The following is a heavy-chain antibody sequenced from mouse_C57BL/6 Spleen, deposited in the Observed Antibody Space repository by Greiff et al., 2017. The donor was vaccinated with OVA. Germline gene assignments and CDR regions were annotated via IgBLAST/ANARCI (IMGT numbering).Heavy chain of an antibody. CDR2: IDPSDSET. D-gene: IGHD1-1*01. Sequence: QVQLQQPGAELVRPGSSVKLSCKASGYTFTSYWMHWVKQRPIQGLEWIGNIDPSDSETHYNQKFKDKATLTVDKSSSTAYMKLSSLTSEDSAVYYCARSGYGSIHWYFDVWGTGTTVTVSS. CDR1: GYTFTSYW. J-gene: IGHJ1*03. CDR3: ARSGYGSIHWYFDV. V-gene: IGHV1-52*01.